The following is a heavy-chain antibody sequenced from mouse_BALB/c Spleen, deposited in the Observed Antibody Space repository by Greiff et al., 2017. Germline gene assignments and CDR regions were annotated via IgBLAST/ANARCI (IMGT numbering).Heavy chain of an antibody. Sequence: VKLVESGAELAKPGASVKMSCKASGYTFTSYWMHWVKQRPGQGLEWIGYINPSTGYTEYNQKFKDKATLTADKSSSTAYMQLSSLTSEDSAVYYCARWRAYYFDYWGQGTTLTVSS. J-gene: IGHJ2*01. V-gene: IGHV1-7*01. CDR2: INPSTGYT. CDR1: GYTFTSYW. CDR3: ARWRAYYFDY. D-gene: IGHD3-3*01.